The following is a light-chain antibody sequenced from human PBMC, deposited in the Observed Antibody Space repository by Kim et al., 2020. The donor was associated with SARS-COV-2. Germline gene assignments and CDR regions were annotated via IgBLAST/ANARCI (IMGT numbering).Light chain of an antibody. CDR3: SSYTDTNTLI. CDR1: SSAVGRYNR. Sequence: QSALTQPPSVSGSPGQSVTISCTGASSAVGRYNRVSWYQQPPGTAPKLIIYEVGNRPSGVPDRFSGSKSGNTASLTISGLQAQDEADYYCSSYTDTNTLIFGGGTQLTVL. V-gene: IGLV2-18*02. J-gene: IGLJ2*01. CDR2: EVG.